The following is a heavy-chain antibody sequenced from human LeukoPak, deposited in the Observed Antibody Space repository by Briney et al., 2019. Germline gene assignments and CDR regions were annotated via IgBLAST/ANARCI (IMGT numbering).Heavy chain of an antibody. V-gene: IGHV4-39*01. CDR1: GGSISSSSYY. D-gene: IGHD2-2*03. CDR2: IYHSGST. J-gene: IGHJ4*02. CDR3: ARHGYCSSTSCPPLV. Sequence: SETLSLTCTVSGGSISSSSYYWGWIRQPPGKGLEWIGSIYHSGSTYYNPSLKSRVTISVDTSKNQFSLKLSSVTAADTAVYYCARHGYCSSTSCPPLVWGQGALVTVSS.